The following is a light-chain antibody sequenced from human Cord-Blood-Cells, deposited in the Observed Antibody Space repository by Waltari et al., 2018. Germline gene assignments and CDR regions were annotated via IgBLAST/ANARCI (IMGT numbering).Light chain of an antibody. CDR1: RRDDCGYHY. CDR2: DVS. J-gene: IGLJ2*01. Sequence: QSALSQPRSVSGSPGRSLTIPCTGTRRDDCGYHYFRWYQQHPGKAPILMIYDVSKRPSGVPDRFSVSKSGNTASLTISGLQAEDEADYYCCSYAGSYTFVFGGGTKLPVL. CDR3: CSYAGSYTFV. V-gene: IGLV2-11*01.